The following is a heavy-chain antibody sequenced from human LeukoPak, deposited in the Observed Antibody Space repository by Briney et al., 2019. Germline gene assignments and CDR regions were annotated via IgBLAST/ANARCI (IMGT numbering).Heavy chain of an antibody. D-gene: IGHD3-9*01. J-gene: IGHJ6*04. CDR2: IIPIFGTA. CDR1: GGTFSSYA. Sequence: SVKVSCKASGGTFSSYASSWVRQAPGQGLEWMGGIIPIFGTANYAQKFQGRVTITADESTSTAYMELSGLRSEDTAVYYCARATYYDILTGYYPYYYGMDVWGKGTTVTVSS. CDR3: ARATYYDILTGYYPYYYGMDV. V-gene: IGHV1-69*13.